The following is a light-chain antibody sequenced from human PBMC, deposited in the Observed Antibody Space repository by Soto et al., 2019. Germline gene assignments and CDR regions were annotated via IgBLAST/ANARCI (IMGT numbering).Light chain of an antibody. CDR1: TSNIGTNR. V-gene: IGLV1-44*01. CDR3: SAWDDSLSGVV. J-gene: IGLJ2*01. CDR2: SNN. Sequence: QSVLTQPPSASGTPGQRVTISCSGSTSNIGTNRVNWYQQLPGTAPKLLIFSNNERPSGVPDRFSGSKSGTSASLAISGLQSDDESDYYCSAWDDSLSGVVFGGGTKLTVL.